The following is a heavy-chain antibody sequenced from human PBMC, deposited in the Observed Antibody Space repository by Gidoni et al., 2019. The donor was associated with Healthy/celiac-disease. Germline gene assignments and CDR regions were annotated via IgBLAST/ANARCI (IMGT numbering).Heavy chain of an antibody. D-gene: IGHD2-15*01. J-gene: IGHJ4*02. Sequence: QLQLQESGPGLVKPSETLSLTCTVSGGSLSSSSYYWGWIRQPPGKGLEWIGSIYYSGSTYYNPSLKSRVTISVDTSKNQFSLKLSSVTAADTAVYYCARHVGVAATIDYWGQGTLVTVSS. CDR3: ARHVGVAATIDY. CDR1: GGSLSSSSYY. CDR2: IYYSGST. V-gene: IGHV4-39*01.